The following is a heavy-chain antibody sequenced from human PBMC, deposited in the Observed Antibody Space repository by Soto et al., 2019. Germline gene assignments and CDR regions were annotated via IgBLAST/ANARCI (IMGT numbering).Heavy chain of an antibody. J-gene: IGHJ5*02. CDR1: GYTFTSYG. CDR3: ARGSAFTIHGWFDP. D-gene: IGHD3-10*01. V-gene: IGHV1-18*01. CDR2: ISAYNGNT. Sequence: GASVKVSCKASGYTFTSYGISWVRQAPGQGLEWMGWISAYNGNTNYAQKLQGRVTMTTDASTSTAYMELRSLRSDDTAVYYCARGSAFTIHGWFDPWGQGTLVTVSS.